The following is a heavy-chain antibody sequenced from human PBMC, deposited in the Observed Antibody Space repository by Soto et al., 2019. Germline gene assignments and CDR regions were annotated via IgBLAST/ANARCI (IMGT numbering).Heavy chain of an antibody. Sequence: PSETLSLTCTVSGGSINSYYWAWIRQPPGKGLEWIGYIYHSGGTNYNPSLKSRVTISADSPMNQFSLRLTSVTAADTAMYYCARTGQIWAPWGLDSWGQGTLVTVSS. J-gene: IGHJ5*01. D-gene: IGHD1-1*01. V-gene: IGHV4-59*03. CDR3: ARTGQIWAPWGLDS. CDR2: IYHSGGT. CDR1: GGSINSYY.